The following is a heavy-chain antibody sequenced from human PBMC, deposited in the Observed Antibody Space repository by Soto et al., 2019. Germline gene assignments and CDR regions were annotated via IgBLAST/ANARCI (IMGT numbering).Heavy chain of an antibody. CDR2: ISTYSADT. J-gene: IGHJ5*02. CDR1: GYTFFTYG. V-gene: IGHV1-18*01. Sequence: QVHLVQSGVEVKTPGASVKVSCQSSGYTFFTYGVSWVRQAPGPGREWKGWISTYSADTKYAQKFQVRVTMTTYTSTTTADLELRSLRADDTAVYYCARHRGPSTSENWFDPWGQGTLVTVSS. CDR3: ARHRGPSTSENWFDP.